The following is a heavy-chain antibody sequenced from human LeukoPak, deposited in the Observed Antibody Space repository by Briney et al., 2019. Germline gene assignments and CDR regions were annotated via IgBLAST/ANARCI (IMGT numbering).Heavy chain of an antibody. V-gene: IGHV3-30*02. Sequence: GGSLRLSCAASGFTFSSYGMHWVRQAPGKGLEWVAFIRYDGSNKYYADSVKGRFTISRDNSKNTLYLHMNSLRVEDTAVYYCAKGSTGTTGGYFEYWGQGTLVTVSS. J-gene: IGHJ4*02. D-gene: IGHD1-1*01. CDR1: GFTFSSYG. CDR2: IRYDGSNK. CDR3: AKGSTGTTGGYFEY.